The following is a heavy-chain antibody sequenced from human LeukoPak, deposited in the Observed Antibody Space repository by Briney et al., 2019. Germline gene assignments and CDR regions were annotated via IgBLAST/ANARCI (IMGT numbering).Heavy chain of an antibody. CDR3: ARGSDYGDYVTDY. Sequence: SVKVSCKASGGTFSSYAISWVRQAPGQGLEWMGRIIPILGIANYAQKFQGRVTITADKSTSTAYMELSSLRSEDTAVYYCARGSDYGDYVTDYWGQGTLVTVSS. D-gene: IGHD4-17*01. V-gene: IGHV1-69*04. CDR2: IIPILGIA. J-gene: IGHJ4*02. CDR1: GGTFSSYA.